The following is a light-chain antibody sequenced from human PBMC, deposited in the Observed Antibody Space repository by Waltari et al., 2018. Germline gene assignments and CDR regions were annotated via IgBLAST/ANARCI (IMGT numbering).Light chain of an antibody. V-gene: IGKV3-20*01. J-gene: IGKJ1*01. CDR1: QGVGKY. CDR3: QKYDFLPAT. CDR2: PTS. Sequence: EIVLTQSPGTLSLSPGARATLSCRASQGVGKYLPWYQQRPGQAPRLLLYPTSIRATGIPDRFSGSGYGTDCSLTISRLEPEDFAVYYCQKYDFLPATFGQGTTVEIK.